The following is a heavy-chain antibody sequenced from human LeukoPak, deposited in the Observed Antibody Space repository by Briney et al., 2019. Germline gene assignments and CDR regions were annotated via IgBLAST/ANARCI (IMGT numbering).Heavy chain of an antibody. CDR1: GYTFTSYG. J-gene: IGHJ6*02. Sequence: ASVKVSCKASGYTFTSYGISWVRQAPGQGLEWMGWISAYNGNTNYAQKFQGRVTITRDTSASTAYMELSSLRSEDTAVYYCARGDCTNGVCYRPSDIYYYYGMDVWGQGATVTVSS. CDR2: ISAYNGNT. D-gene: IGHD2-8*01. CDR3: ARGDCTNGVCYRPSDIYYYYGMDV. V-gene: IGHV1-18*01.